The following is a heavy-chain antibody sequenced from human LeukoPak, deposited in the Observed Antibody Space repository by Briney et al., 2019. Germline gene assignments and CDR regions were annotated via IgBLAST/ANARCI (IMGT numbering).Heavy chain of an antibody. J-gene: IGHJ4*02. V-gene: IGHV1-2*02. CDR2: INPNSGGT. CDR1: GYTFTGYY. Sequence: ASVKVSCKASGYTFTGYYMHWVRQAPGQGLEWMGWINPNSGGTNYAQKFQGRVTMTRDTSISTAYMELSRLRSDDTAVYCCARVREITGTTGLGYWGQGTLVTVSS. CDR3: ARVREITGTTGLGY. D-gene: IGHD1-7*01.